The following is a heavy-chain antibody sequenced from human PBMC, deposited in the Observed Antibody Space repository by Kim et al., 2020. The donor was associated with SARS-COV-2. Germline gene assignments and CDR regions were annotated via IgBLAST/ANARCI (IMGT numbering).Heavy chain of an antibody. V-gene: IGHV3-23*01. CDR2: ISESGRTI. CDR3: AKMTLAN. CDR1: GFKMSDYV. D-gene: IGHD2-21*02. Sequence: GGSLRLSCEASGFKMSDYVMTWVRQAPGKGLEWVSTISESGRTIFYADSVKGRFTISRDNSKNTLYLQVDHLRVEDTAVYYCAKMTLANWGQGILVTVSS. J-gene: IGHJ4*02.